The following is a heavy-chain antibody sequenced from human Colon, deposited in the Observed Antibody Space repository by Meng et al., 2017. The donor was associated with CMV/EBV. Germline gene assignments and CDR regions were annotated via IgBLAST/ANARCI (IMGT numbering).Heavy chain of an antibody. Sequence: GESLKISCAASGFIFSDYHMDWIRQAPGKGLEWVARIRHKAGGYSTEYAASVRGRFTVSRDDSKNSLYLQMSSLRTEDTAVYHCTRDGGSYDFADYWGQGTLVTVSS. CDR1: GFIFSDYH. J-gene: IGHJ4*02. CDR2: IRHKAGGYST. CDR3: TRDGGSYDFADY. D-gene: IGHD1-26*01. V-gene: IGHV3-72*01.